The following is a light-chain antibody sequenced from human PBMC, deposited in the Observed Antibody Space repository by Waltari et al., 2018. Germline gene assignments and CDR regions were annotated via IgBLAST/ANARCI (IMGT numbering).Light chain of an antibody. CDR3: QQYNTYSRT. CDR2: GAS. CDR1: QSLSNW. J-gene: IGKJ1*01. V-gene: IGKV1-5*01. Sequence: DIQMTQSPSTLSASIGDRVTITCRASQSLSNWLAWYQQKPGKAPKILIYGASSLESGVPSRFSGSGSGTEFPLTISSLQPDDFATYYCQQYNTYSRTFGQGTTVEVK.